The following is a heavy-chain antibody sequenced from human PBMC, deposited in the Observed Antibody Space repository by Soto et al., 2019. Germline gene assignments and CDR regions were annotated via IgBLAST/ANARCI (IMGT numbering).Heavy chain of an antibody. D-gene: IGHD3-10*01. CDR1: GGSISSGDYY. CDR3: DRLVVRGVMKDWFDP. Sequence: QVQLQESGPGLVKPSQTPSLTCTVSGGSISSGDYYWSWIRQPPGKGLEWIGYIYYSGSTYYKPSLNNLVTISVETSKKQFSQELNSGTSADTAVYYCDRLVVRGVMKDWFDPWGQGTLVTVSS. CDR2: IYYSGST. V-gene: IGHV4-30-4*01. J-gene: IGHJ5*02.